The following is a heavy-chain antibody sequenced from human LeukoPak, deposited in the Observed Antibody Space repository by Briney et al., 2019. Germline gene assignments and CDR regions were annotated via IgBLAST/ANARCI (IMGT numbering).Heavy chain of an antibody. CDR1: GFTFSDFG. Sequence: GWALRLSCPASGFTFSDFGMNWVRLAPRAGLEWVSTITKSGDSTYYVVHVMGQFTISRDNSKNTLYLQMNSLRAEDTAKYYCAKDYCGKFCSAVWGQGTTVTVSS. V-gene: IGHV3-23*01. CDR2: ITKSGDST. D-gene: IGHD3-9*01. J-gene: IGHJ6*02. CDR3: AKDYCGKFCSAV.